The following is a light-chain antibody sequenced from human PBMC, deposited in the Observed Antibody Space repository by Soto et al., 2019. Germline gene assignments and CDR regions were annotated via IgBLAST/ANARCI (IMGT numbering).Light chain of an antibody. CDR1: QSIKDTY. Sequence: EIVLTQSPGTLSLSPGERGTLSCRASQSIKDTYLAWYQQKPGQAPRLLIYGASSRATGIPDRFSGSGSGTDFTLTISRLEPEDFAVYYCQQYGRSPRTFGQGNKLEIK. CDR3: QQYGRSPRT. J-gene: IGKJ2*01. CDR2: GAS. V-gene: IGKV3-20*01.